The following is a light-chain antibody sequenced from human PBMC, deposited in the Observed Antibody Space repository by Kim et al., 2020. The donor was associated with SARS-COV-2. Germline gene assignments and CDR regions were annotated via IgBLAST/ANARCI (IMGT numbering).Light chain of an antibody. CDR3: QVWDSSSDHRV. J-gene: IGLJ3*02. V-gene: IGLV3-21*04. Sequence: APGKAARITFGGNNIGSKSVLWYQQKPGQAPVLVIYYDSDRPSGIPERFSGSNSGNTATLTISRVEAGDEADYYCQVWDSSSDHRVFGGGTQLTVL. CDR2: YDS. CDR1: NIGSKS.